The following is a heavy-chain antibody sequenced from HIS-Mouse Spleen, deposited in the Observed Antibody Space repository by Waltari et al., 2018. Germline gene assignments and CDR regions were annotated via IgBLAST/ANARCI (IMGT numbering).Heavy chain of an antibody. CDR1: GGSISSSSYY. CDR3: AREIPYSSSWYDWYFDL. D-gene: IGHD6-13*01. J-gene: IGHJ2*01. Sequence: QLQLQESGPGLVKPSETLSLTCTVSGGSISSSSYYWGLIRQPPGKGLEWIGSIDYSGGTYYNPSRKSPVTISVDTSKNQFSLKLSSVTAADTAVYYCAREIPYSSSWYDWYFDLWGRGTLVTVSS. V-gene: IGHV4-39*07. CDR2: IDYSGGT.